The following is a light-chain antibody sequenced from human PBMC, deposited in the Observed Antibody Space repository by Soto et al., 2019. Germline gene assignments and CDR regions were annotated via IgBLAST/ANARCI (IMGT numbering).Light chain of an antibody. CDR2: EGI. CDR3: CSYVGATTYV. Sequence: QSALTQPASVSGSPGQSSTISCTGTSSTVGGFNVVSWYQQHPGKAPKVIIYEGIRRPSGVSNRFSGSNSGSTASLTISGLQAEDEADYYCCSYVGATTYVFDTGTKVTVL. J-gene: IGLJ1*01. V-gene: IGLV2-23*01. CDR1: SSTVGGFNV.